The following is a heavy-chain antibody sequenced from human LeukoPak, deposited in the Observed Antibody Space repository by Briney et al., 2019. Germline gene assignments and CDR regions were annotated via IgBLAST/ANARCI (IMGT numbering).Heavy chain of an antibody. CDR3: AREGVGASFDY. J-gene: IGHJ4*02. CDR2: ISSDGSNK. Sequence: PGGSLRLSCAASGFTFSSYEMNWVRQAPGKGLEWVAVISSDGSNKYYAESVKGRFTISRDNSKNTLYLQMNNLRAEDKAVYYCAREGVGASFDYWGQGTLVTVSS. CDR1: GFTFSSYE. D-gene: IGHD1-26*01. V-gene: IGHV3-30*04.